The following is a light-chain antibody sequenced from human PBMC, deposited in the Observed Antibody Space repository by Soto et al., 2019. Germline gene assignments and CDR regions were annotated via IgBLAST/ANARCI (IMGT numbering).Light chain of an antibody. Sequence: EIVLTQSPGTLSLSPGERATLSCRASQSVSRSYLAWYQQKPGQAPRLLIYGTSSRATGIPDRFSGSGSGTDFTLIISRLEPEDLAVYYCQQYGKTFGQGTKVDIK. V-gene: IGKV3-20*01. J-gene: IGKJ1*01. CDR2: GTS. CDR3: QQYGKT. CDR1: QSVSRSY.